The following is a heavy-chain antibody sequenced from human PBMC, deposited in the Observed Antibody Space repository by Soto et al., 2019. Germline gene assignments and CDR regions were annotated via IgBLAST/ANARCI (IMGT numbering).Heavy chain of an antibody. V-gene: IGHV3-74*01. D-gene: IGHD3-22*01. J-gene: IGHJ6*02. CDR1: GFTFSSYW. Sequence: PGGSLRLSCAASGFTFSSYWMRWVRQAPGKGLVWVSRINSDGSSTSYADSVKGRFTMSRDKAKTMPPLQMNSLRAEDTGGFSCAREKERGYVMVTPAARYYYGMDVWGQGTTVTVSS. CDR2: INSDGSST. CDR3: AREKERGYVMVTPAARYYYGMDV.